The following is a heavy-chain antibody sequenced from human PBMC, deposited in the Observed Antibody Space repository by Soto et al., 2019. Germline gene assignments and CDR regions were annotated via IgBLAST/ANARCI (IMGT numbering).Heavy chain of an antibody. V-gene: IGHV1-8*01. J-gene: IGHJ6*03. CDR2: MNPNSGNT. Sequence: ASVKVSCKASGYTFTSYDINWVRQATGQGLEWMGWMNPNSGNTGYAQKFQGRVTMTRNTSISTAYMVLSSLRSEDTAVYYCARVGCSGGGCYYYYMDVWGKGTTVTVSS. CDR1: GYTFTSYD. CDR3: ARVGCSGGGCYYYYMDV. D-gene: IGHD2-15*01.